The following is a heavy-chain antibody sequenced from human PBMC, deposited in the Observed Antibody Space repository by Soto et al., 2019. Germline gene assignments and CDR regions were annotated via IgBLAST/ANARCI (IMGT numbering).Heavy chain of an antibody. CDR3: ARRYGPGFDY. V-gene: IGHV4-59*08. D-gene: IGHD4-17*01. CDR2: IYYRGST. CDR1: GGSISSYY. Sequence: QVQLQESGPGLVKPSETLSLTCTVSGGSISSYYWSWIRQPPGKGLEWIGYIYYRGSTNYNPALKSRVPISVNTSKNQFSLKLSSVTAADTAVYYCARRYGPGFDYWGQGTLVTVSS. J-gene: IGHJ4*02.